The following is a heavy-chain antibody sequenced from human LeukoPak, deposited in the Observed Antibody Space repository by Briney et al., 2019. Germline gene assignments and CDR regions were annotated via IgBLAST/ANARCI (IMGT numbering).Heavy chain of an antibody. D-gene: IGHD4-17*01. CDR2: IYYSGST. Sequence: KPSETLSLTCTVSGGSISSYYWSWIRQPPGKGLEWIGYIYYSGSTNYNPSLKSRVTISVDTSKNQFSLKLSSVTAADTAVYYCARAGYGDYNWFDPWGQGTLVTVSS. J-gene: IGHJ5*02. CDR1: GGSISSYY. V-gene: IGHV4-59*01. CDR3: ARAGYGDYNWFDP.